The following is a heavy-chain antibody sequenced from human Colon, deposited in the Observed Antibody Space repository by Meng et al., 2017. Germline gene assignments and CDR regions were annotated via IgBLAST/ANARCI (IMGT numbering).Heavy chain of an antibody. Sequence: QVQLQQWGAGMLKPSEPLSLTCAVYGGSFSGYYWSWIRQPPGKGLEWIGEINHSGSTNYNPSLKNRVTISVDTSKNQFSLKVSSVTAADTAVYYCARDSGYDKNWFDPWGQGTLVTVSS. V-gene: IGHV4-34*01. CDR3: ARDSGYDKNWFDP. CDR1: GGSFSGYY. D-gene: IGHD5-12*01. J-gene: IGHJ5*02. CDR2: INHSGST.